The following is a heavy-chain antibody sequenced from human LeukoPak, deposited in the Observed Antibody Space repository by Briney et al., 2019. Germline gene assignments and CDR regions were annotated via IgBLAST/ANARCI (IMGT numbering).Heavy chain of an antibody. Sequence: PGGSLRPSCAASGFTFSSYSMNWVRQAPGKGLEWVSSISSSSSYIYYADSVKGRFTISRDNAKNSLYLQMNSLRAEDTAVYYCASHSSGWDYFDYWGQGTLVTVSS. CDR1: GFTFSSYS. V-gene: IGHV3-21*04. CDR3: ASHSSGWDYFDY. J-gene: IGHJ4*02. CDR2: ISSSSSYI. D-gene: IGHD6-19*01.